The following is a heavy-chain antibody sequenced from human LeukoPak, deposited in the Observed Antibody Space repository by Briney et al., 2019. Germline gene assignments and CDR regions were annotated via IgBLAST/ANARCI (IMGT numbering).Heavy chain of an antibody. V-gene: IGHV5-51*01. CDR2: IYPSDSDT. CDR3: ARQARTYYYDSRGAFDI. Sequence: GESLKISCKGSGYSFTSYWIGWVRQMPGKGLEWMGIIYPSDSDTRYSPSFQGQVTISADKSISTAYLQWSSLKASDTAMYYCARQARTYYYDSRGAFDIWGQGTMVTVSS. D-gene: IGHD3-22*01. J-gene: IGHJ3*02. CDR1: GYSFTSYW.